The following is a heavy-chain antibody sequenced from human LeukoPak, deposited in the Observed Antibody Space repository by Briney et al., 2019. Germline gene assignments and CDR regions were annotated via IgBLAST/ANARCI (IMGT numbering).Heavy chain of an antibody. Sequence: SETLSLACAVYGGSFSGYYWSWIRQPPGKGLEWIGEINHSGSTNYNPSLKSRVTISVDTSKNQFSLKLSSVTAADTAVYYCARVGHPNYVDYWGQGTLVTVSS. J-gene: IGHJ4*02. CDR1: GGSFSGYY. CDR2: INHSGST. V-gene: IGHV4-34*01. CDR3: ARVGHPNYVDY. D-gene: IGHD3-10*01.